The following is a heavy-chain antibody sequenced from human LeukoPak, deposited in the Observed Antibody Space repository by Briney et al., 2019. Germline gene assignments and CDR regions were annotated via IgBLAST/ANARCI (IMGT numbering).Heavy chain of an antibody. V-gene: IGHV1-8*01. J-gene: IGHJ4*02. CDR1: GYTFTSYD. CDR2: MNPNSGNT. Sequence: ASVKVSCKASGYTFTSYDINWVRQATGQGLEWMGWMNPNSGNTGYAQKFQGRVTMTRNTSISTAYMELSSLRFEDTAVYYCARGRVVVAAATDSPVDYWGQGTLVTVSS. CDR3: ARGRVVVAAATDSPVDY. D-gene: IGHD2-15*01.